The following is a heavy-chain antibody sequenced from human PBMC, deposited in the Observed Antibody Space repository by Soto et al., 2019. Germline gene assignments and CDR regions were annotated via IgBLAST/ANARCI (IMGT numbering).Heavy chain of an antibody. CDR2: IYYSGNT. D-gene: IGHD4-4*01. J-gene: IGHJ4*02. CDR3: ARQGKTVPLPGY. V-gene: IGHV4-39*01. CDR1: GGSISSSSYY. Sequence: NPSETLSLTCTVSGGSISSSSYYWGWIRQPPGKGLEWIGSIYYSGNTYYNPSLKSRVTISVDTSKNQFSLKLSSVTAADTAVYYCARQGKTVPLPGYWGQGTLVTVSS.